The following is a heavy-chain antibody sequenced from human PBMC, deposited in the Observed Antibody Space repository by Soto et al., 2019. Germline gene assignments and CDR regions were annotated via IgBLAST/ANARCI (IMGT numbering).Heavy chain of an antibody. V-gene: IGHV1-69*06. CDR3: ARELKAGGNFGMDV. J-gene: IGHJ6*02. Sequence: QVQLVQSGAEVKEPGSSVKVACQASGGAFSTYAISWVRQAPGQGLEWMGGVIPLFGTSNYLPKFQGRVSIAADRSTETVYMELSRLRFADTAVYFCARELKAGGNFGMDVWGQGTTVTVSS. D-gene: IGHD3-16*01. CDR2: VIPLFGTS. CDR1: GGAFSTYA.